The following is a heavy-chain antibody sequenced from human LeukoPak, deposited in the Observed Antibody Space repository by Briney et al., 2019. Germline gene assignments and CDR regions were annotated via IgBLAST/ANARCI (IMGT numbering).Heavy chain of an antibody. Sequence: GGSLRLSCAASGFTFDDYSMSWVRQAPGKGLEWVSGINWNGGSTGYADSVKGRFTISRDNAKNSPYLQMNSLRAEDTALYHCARGMGLRVAGFDYWGQGTLVTVSS. D-gene: IGHD5-12*01. CDR2: INWNGGST. CDR1: GFTFDDYS. CDR3: ARGMGLRVAGFDY. J-gene: IGHJ4*02. V-gene: IGHV3-20*01.